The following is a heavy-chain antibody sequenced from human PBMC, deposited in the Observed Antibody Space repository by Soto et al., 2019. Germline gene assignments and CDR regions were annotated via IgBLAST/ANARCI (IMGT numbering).Heavy chain of an antibody. D-gene: IGHD2-15*01. CDR3: ARVWGYCSGGSCYADAFDI. CDR1: GGSISSYY. CDR2: IYYSGST. J-gene: IGHJ3*02. V-gene: IGHV4-59*01. Sequence: PSETLSLTCTVSGGSISSYYWSWIRQPPGKGLEWIGYIYYSGSTNYNPSLKSRVTISVDTSKNQFSLKLSSVTAADTAVYYCARVWGYCSGGSCYADAFDIWGQGTMVTVSS.